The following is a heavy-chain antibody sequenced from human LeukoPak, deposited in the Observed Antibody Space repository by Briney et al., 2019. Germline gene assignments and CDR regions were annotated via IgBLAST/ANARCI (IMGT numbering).Heavy chain of an antibody. Sequence: PSETLSLTCTVSGDSLSSYYWSWIRQPPGKGLEWIGYIYYTGSTKYNPSLKSRVTISLDTSKKQFSLKLTSVTAADTAVYSCARTRRGYTYGFRSRELLKAFDIWGQGTVVTVSS. V-gene: IGHV4-59*01. J-gene: IGHJ3*02. CDR3: ARTRRGYTYGFRSRELLKAFDI. CDR1: GDSLSSYY. CDR2: IYYTGST. D-gene: IGHD5-18*01.